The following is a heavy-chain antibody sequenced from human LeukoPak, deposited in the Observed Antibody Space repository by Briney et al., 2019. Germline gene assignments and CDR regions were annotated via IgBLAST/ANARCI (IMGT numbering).Heavy chain of an antibody. V-gene: IGHV4-38-2*01. J-gene: IGHJ4*02. CDR3: ARQEYYYDSSGSYFDS. D-gene: IGHD3-22*01. Sequence: SETLSLTCAVSGYSISSGYYWGWIRPPPGKGREWIGIIYHRGSTYYNPSLKSRVTISVDTSKNQSSLKLSSVTAADTAVYYCARQEYYYDSSGSYFDSWGQGTLVTVSS. CDR1: GYSISSGYY. CDR2: IYHRGST.